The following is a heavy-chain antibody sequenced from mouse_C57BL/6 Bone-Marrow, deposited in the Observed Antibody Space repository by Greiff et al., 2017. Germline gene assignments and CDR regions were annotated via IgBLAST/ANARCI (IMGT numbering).Heavy chain of an antibody. V-gene: IGHV10-1*01. CDR2: IRSKSNNYAT. CDR1: GFSFNTYA. J-gene: IGHJ4*01. Sequence: EVQGVESGGGLVQPKGSLKLSCAASGFSFNTYAMNWVRQAPGKGLEWVARIRSKSNNYATYYADSVKDRFTISRDDSEIMLYLQMNNLKTEDTAMYYCVRPSYYYAMDYWGQGTSVTVSS. CDR3: VRPSYYYAMDY.